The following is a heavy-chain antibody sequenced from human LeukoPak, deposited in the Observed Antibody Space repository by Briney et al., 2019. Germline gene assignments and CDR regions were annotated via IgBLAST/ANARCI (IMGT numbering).Heavy chain of an antibody. CDR1: GFTFSDFS. D-gene: IGHD6-19*01. V-gene: IGHV3-21*01. CDR3: ARGQPKYSSGWGWFDP. Sequence: GGSLRLSCAASGFTFSDFSMNWVRQAPGKGLEWVSSISVSSSFIYYADSVKGRFTISRDNAKNSLYLQMNSLRAEDTAVYYCARGQPKYSSGWGWFDPWGQGTLVTVSS. J-gene: IGHJ5*02. CDR2: ISVSSSFI.